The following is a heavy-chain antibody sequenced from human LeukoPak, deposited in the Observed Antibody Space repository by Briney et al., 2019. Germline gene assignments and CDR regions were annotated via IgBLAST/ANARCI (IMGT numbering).Heavy chain of an antibody. CDR2: INHSGST. CDR3: ARTFYYYDSSEGWYFDY. V-gene: IGHV4-34*01. Sequence: SETLSLTCAVYGGSFSGYYWSWIRQPPGKGLEWIGEINHSGSTNYNPSLKSRVTISVDKSKNQFSLKLSSVTAADTAVYYCARTFYYYDSSEGWYFDYWGQGTLVTVSS. CDR1: GGSFSGYY. D-gene: IGHD3-22*01. J-gene: IGHJ4*02.